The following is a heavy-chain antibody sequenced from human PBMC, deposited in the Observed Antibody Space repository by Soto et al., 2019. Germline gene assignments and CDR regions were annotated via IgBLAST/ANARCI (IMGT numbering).Heavy chain of an antibody. Sequence: SVKVSCTASGGTFSSYDISWVRQAPGQGLEWMGGIIPIFGTANYAQKFQGRVTITADESTSTAYMELSSLRSEDTAVYYCARGRSWLQFRDAFDIWGQGTMVTVSS. CDR3: ARGRSWLQFRDAFDI. J-gene: IGHJ3*02. V-gene: IGHV1-69*13. CDR1: GGTFSSYD. D-gene: IGHD5-12*01. CDR2: IIPIFGTA.